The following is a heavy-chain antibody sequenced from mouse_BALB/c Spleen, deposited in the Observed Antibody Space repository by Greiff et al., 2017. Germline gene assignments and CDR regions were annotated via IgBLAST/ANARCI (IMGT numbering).Heavy chain of an antibody. J-gene: IGHJ4*01. CDR2: IWGDGST. Sequence: VQLQQSGPGLVAPSQSLSITCTVSGFSLTGYGVNWVRQPPGKGLEWLGMIWGDGSTDYNSALKSRLSISKDNSKSQVFLKMNSLQTDDTARYYCARDRARANWDGYYAMDYWGQGTSVTVSS. CDR3: ARDRARANWDGYYAMDY. CDR1: GFSLTGYG. D-gene: IGHD4-1*01. V-gene: IGHV2-6-7*01.